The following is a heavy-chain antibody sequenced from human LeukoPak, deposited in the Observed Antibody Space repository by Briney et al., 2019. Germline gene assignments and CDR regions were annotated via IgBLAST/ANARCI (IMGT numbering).Heavy chain of an antibody. V-gene: IGHV4-31*03. CDR2: MYYSGST. CDR3: ATNYGGNSDDAFDI. CDR1: GGSISSGGYY. D-gene: IGHD4-23*01. Sequence: SETLSLTCTVSGGSISSGGYYWSWIRQHPGKGLEWIGYMYYSGSTYYNPSLKSRVTISVDTSKNQFSLKLRSVTAADTAVYYCATNYGGNSDDAFDIWGQGTMVTVSS. J-gene: IGHJ3*02.